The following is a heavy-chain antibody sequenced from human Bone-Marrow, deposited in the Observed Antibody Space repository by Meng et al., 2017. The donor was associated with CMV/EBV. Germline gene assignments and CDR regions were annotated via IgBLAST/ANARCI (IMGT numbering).Heavy chain of an antibody. Sequence: SVKVSCKASGGTFSSYAISWVRQAPGQGLEWMGGIIPIRGIANYAQKFQGRVTITADKTTSTAYMERSSLRSEDTAVYYCARDRIVGATRQIDYWGQGTLVTVSS. CDR3: ARDRIVGATRQIDY. V-gene: IGHV1-69*10. CDR2: IIPIRGIA. J-gene: IGHJ4*02. CDR1: GGTFSSYA. D-gene: IGHD1-26*01.